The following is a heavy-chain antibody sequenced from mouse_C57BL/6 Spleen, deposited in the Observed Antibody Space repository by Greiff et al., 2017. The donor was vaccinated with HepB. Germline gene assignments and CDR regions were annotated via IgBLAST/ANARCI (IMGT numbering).Heavy chain of an antibody. J-gene: IGHJ2*01. V-gene: IGHV1-5*01. Sequence: EVQLQQSGTVLARPGVSVKMSCKTSGYTFTSYWMHWVKQRPGQGLEWIGAIYPGNSDTSYNQKFKGKAKLTAVTSASTAYMELSSLTNEDSAVYYCTRRWNWDVEGYFDYWGQGTTLTVSS. CDR3: TRRWNWDVEGYFDY. CDR2: IYPGNSDT. D-gene: IGHD4-1*01. CDR1: GYTFTSYW.